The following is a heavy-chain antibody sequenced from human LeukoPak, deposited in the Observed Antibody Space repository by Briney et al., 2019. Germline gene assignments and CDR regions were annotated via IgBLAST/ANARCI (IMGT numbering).Heavy chain of an antibody. V-gene: IGHV4-4*07. CDR2: IYTSGST. Sequence: PSETLSLTCTVSGGSINSSYWSWIRQPAGKGLEWIGRIYTSGSTNYNPSLRSRVTMSLDTSKNQFSLRLSSVTAADTAVYYCAYTVTPNRVLDYWGQGTLVTVSS. CDR1: GGSINSSY. CDR3: AYTVTPNRVLDY. D-gene: IGHD4-11*01. J-gene: IGHJ4*02.